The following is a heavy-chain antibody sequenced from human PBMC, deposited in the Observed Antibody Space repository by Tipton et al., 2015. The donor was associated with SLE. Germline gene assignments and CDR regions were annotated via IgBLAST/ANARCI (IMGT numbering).Heavy chain of an antibody. CDR1: GGSISSYY. D-gene: IGHD7-27*01. V-gene: IGHV4-59*12. J-gene: IGHJ4*02. Sequence: TLSLTCTVSGGSISSYYWSWIRQPPGKGLEWIGYIYYSGSTNYNPSLKSRVTISVDTSKNQFSLKLSSVTAADTAVYYCAREGLTGFCYWGQGTLVTVSS. CDR3: AREGLTGFCY. CDR2: IYYSGST.